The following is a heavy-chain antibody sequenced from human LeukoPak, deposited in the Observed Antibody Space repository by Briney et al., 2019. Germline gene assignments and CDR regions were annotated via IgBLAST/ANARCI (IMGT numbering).Heavy chain of an antibody. D-gene: IGHD2-8*01. J-gene: IGHJ1*01. CDR1: GFTFSSYE. CDR2: ISSSGATI. CDR3: ARAPTSGVTQYFQH. Sequence: PGGSLRLSCAASGFTFSSYEMNWVRQAPGEGLEWVSYISSSGATIYYADSVKGRFTISRDNAKNSLFLQMNSLRAEDTAVYYCARAPTSGVTQYFQHWGQGSLVTVSS. V-gene: IGHV3-48*03.